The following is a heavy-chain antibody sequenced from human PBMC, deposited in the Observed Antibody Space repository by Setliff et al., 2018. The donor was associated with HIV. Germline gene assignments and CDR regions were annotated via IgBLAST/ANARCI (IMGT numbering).Heavy chain of an antibody. CDR2: IITILGIP. CDR3: AREVGGRNTLGSCVLDY. CDR1: GDTFNSYT. Sequence: SVKVSCKASGDTFNSYTFTWVRQAPGQGPEWMGGIITILGIPNYAPKFQHRVTISADESTETIYMELSNLKSDDTAVYFCAREVGGRNTLGSCVLDYWGQGTPVTVSS. D-gene: IGHD1-26*01. J-gene: IGHJ4*02. V-gene: IGHV1-69*10.